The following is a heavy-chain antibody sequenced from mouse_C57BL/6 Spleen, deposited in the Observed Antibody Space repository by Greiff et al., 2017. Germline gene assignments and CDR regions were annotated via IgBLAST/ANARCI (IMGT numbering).Heavy chain of an antibody. J-gene: IGHJ1*03. V-gene: IGHV1-85*01. CDR1: GYTFTSYD. CDR3: ARGAYYYGSTRYFDV. Sequence: VQRVESGPELVKPGASVKLSCKASGYTFTSYDINWVKQRPGQGLEWIGWIYPRDGSTKYNEKFKGKATLTVDTSSSTAYMELHSLTSEDSAVYFCARGAYYYGSTRYFDVWGTGTTVTVSS. D-gene: IGHD1-1*01. CDR2: IYPRDGST.